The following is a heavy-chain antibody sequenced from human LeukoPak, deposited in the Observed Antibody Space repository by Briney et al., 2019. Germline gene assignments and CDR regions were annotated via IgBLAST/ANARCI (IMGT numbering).Heavy chain of an antibody. CDR2: IYYSGST. D-gene: IGHD1-26*01. J-gene: IGHJ4*02. V-gene: IGHV4-59*01. CDR1: GGSISSYY. CDR3: ARGAPGATWNY. Sequence: KPSETLSLTCTVSGGSISSYYWSWIRQPPGKGLEWIGYIYYSGSTNYNPSLKSRVTISVDTSKDQFSLKLSSVTAADTAVYYCARGAPGATWNYWGQGTLVTVSS.